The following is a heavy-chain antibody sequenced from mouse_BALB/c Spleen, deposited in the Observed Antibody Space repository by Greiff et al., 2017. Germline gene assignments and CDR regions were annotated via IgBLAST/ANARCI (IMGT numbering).Heavy chain of an antibody. V-gene: IGHV3-8*02. D-gene: IGHD4-1*01. CDR3: ARYLLGRGYFDV. J-gene: IGHJ1*01. CDR2: ISYSGST. CDR1: GDSITSGY. Sequence: EVKLVESGPSLVKPSQTLSLTCSVTGDSITSGYWNWIRKFPGNKLEYMGYISYSGSTYYNPSLKSRISITRDTSKNQYYLQLNSVTTEDTATYYCARYLLGRGYFDVWGAGTTVTVSS.